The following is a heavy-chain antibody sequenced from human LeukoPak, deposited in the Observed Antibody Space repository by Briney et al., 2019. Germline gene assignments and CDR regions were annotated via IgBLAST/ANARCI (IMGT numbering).Heavy chain of an antibody. J-gene: IGHJ4*02. CDR2: VHYTGIT. CDR1: SGSISSYY. Sequence: SETLSLTCTVSSGSISSYYWSWIRQPPGKGLEWIGYVHYTGITNYSPSLKSRVTISLDTSKKQFSLKLSSVTAADTAVYYCTRGSDGEYDSWGQGTLSPSPQ. D-gene: IGHD5-24*01. V-gene: IGHV4-59*08. CDR3: TRGSDGEYDS.